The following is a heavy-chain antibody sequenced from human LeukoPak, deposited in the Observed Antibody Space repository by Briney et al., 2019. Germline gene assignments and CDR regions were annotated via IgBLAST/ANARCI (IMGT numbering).Heavy chain of an antibody. D-gene: IGHD4-17*01. CDR3: ARSVDYGDYAPEYFQH. V-gene: IGHV4-4*07. CDR1: GGSISSYY. CDR2: IYTSGST. Sequence: SETLSLTCTVSGGSISSYYWNWIRQPAGKGLEWIGRIYTSGSTNYNPSLKSRVTMSVDTSKNQFSLKLSSVTAADTAVYYCARSVDYGDYAPEYFQHWGQGTLVTVSS. J-gene: IGHJ1*01.